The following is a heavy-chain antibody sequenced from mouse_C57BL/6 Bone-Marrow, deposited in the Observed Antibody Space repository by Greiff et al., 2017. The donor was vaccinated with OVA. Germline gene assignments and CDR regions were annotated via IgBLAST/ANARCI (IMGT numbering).Heavy chain of an antibody. Sequence: VHVKQSGAELVRPGASVKLSCTASGFNIKDDYMHWVKQRPEQGLEWIGWIDPENGDTEYASKFQGKATITADTSSNTAYLQLSSLTSEDTAVYYCTTSNYYGSSPWFADWGQGTLVTVSA. D-gene: IGHD1-1*01. CDR3: TTSNYYGSSPWFAD. CDR1: GFNIKDDY. J-gene: IGHJ3*01. V-gene: IGHV14-4*01. CDR2: IDPENGDT.